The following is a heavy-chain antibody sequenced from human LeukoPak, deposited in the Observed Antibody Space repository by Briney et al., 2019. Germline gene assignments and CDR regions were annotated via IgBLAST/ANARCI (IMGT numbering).Heavy chain of an antibody. V-gene: IGHV1-69*05. CDR3: ARELRYFDWPGYYMDV. J-gene: IGHJ6*03. CDR2: IIPIFGTA. CDR1: GGTFSSYA. D-gene: IGHD3-9*01. Sequence: SVKVSCKASGGTFSSYAISWVRQAPGQGLEWMGRIIPIFGTANYAQKFRGRVTITTDESTSTAYMELSSLRSEDTAVYYCARELRYFDWPGYYMDVWGKGTTVTVSS.